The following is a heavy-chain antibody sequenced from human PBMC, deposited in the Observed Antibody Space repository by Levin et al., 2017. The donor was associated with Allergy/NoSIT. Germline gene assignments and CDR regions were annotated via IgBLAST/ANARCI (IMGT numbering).Heavy chain of an antibody. CDR1: GGSISSSSKY. CDR2: DYYSGST. CDR3: ATGDEGFDH. Sequence: SQTLSLTCTVSGGSISSSSKYCGWVRRPPGKGLEWIASDYYSGSTYYNPSLKSRVTISVDTSKRQFSLRVNSVTAADTAVYYCATGDEGFDHWGQGTLGTVSS. J-gene: IGHJ4*02. V-gene: IGHV4-39*07.